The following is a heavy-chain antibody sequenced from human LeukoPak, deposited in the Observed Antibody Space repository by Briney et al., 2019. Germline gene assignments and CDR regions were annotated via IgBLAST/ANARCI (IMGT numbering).Heavy chain of an antibody. Sequence: GGSLRLSCAASGISVRCNYMNWVRQAPGTGLEWVSLISSGDDTDYADSVRGRFSISRDKSKNTLYLQMNSLRAEDTDVYYCTRDQRFSFGGVGYNSGMDVWGQGTTVIVSS. CDR3: TRDQRFSFGGVGYNSGMDV. J-gene: IGHJ6*02. D-gene: IGHD1-1*01. V-gene: IGHV3-53*01. CDR1: GISVRCNY. CDR2: ISSGDDT.